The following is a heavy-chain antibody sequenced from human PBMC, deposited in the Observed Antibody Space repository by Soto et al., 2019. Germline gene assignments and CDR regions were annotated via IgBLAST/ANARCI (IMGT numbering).Heavy chain of an antibody. D-gene: IGHD2-21*01. CDR1: GFTFSSYA. CDR2: ISGSGGST. CDR3: AKDHHVVVVIPARNDAFDI. Sequence: EVQLLESGGGLVQPGGSLRLSCAASGFTFSSYAMSWVRQAPGKGLEWVSAISGSGGSTYYADSVKGRFTISRDNYKNTLYLQMNSLRAEDTAVYYCAKDHHVVVVIPARNDAFDIWGQGTMVTVSS. V-gene: IGHV3-23*01. J-gene: IGHJ3*02.